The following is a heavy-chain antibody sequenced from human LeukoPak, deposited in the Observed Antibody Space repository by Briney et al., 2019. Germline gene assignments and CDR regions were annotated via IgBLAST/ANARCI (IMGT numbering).Heavy chain of an antibody. D-gene: IGHD6-6*01. Sequence: SETLSLTCAVSGGSISSGGYSWSWIRQPPGKGLEWIGYIYHSGSTYYNPSLKSRVTISVDRSKNQFSLKLSSVTAADTAVYYCARLRGPPIAARPRWFDPWGRGTLVTVSS. CDR1: GGSISSGGYS. J-gene: IGHJ5*02. CDR2: IYHSGST. V-gene: IGHV4-30-2*01. CDR3: ARLRGPPIAARPRWFDP.